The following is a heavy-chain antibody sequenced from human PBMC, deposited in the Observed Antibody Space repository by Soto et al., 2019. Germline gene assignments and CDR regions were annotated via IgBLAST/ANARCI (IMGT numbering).Heavy chain of an antibody. V-gene: IGHV3-33*01. J-gene: IGHJ4*02. CDR3: ARDLSGPLDY. CDR1: GFTFSNYG. CDR2: TRHDGTNK. Sequence: PWGSLRLSCATSGFTFSNYGMHWVRLAPGKGLEWVAVTRHDGTNKYYADSEKGRCTISRDNSKNTVHLQMNSLRGEDTAVYYSARDLSGPLDYWGQGTLVTVSS.